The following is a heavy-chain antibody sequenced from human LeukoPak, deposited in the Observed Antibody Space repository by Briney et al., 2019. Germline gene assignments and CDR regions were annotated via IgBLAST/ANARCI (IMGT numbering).Heavy chain of an antibody. CDR1: GFTISSYY. CDR3: ARNYRGYYDILTGLDY. V-gene: IGHV3-53*01. CDR2: IYHSGNT. D-gene: IGHD3-9*01. J-gene: IGHJ4*02. Sequence: PGGSLRLSCAASGFTISSYYMAWVRQAPGKGLEWVSVIYHSGNTDYADSVKGRFTISRDNSKNTVYLQMSSLRAEDTAVYYCARNYRGYYDILTGLDYWGQGTLVTVSS.